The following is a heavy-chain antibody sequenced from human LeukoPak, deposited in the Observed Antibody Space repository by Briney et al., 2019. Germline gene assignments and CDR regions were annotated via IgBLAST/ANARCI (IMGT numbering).Heavy chain of an antibody. CDR3: ARGDSGYDYGFDN. J-gene: IGHJ4*02. D-gene: IGHD5-12*01. CDR1: GGTFISHA. Sequence: GASVKVSCKASGGTFISHAISWVRQALGQGLEWVGGIIPIFGTTNYAQKFQGRVTITTDESTSTGYMELRSLRSDDTAVYYCARGDSGYDYGFDNWGQGTLVTVSS. V-gene: IGHV1-69*05. CDR2: IIPIFGTT.